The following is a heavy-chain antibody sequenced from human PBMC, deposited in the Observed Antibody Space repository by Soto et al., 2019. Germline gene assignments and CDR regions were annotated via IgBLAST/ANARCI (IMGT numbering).Heavy chain of an antibody. V-gene: IGHV3-33*01. CDR2: IWYDGSNK. J-gene: IGHJ4*02. Sequence: QVQLVESGGGVVQPGRSLRLSCVASGFTFSSYGMHWVRQAPGKGLEWVAVIWYDGSNKYYADSVKGRFTISRDNSKNTLYLQMNSLRAEDTAVYYCAREDYGDYVVDYWGQGTLVTVSS. D-gene: IGHD4-17*01. CDR1: GFTFSSYG. CDR3: AREDYGDYVVDY.